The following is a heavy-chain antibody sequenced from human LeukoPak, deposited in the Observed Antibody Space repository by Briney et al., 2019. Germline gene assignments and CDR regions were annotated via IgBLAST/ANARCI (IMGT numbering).Heavy chain of an antibody. CDR2: ISGSGGST. V-gene: IGHV3-23*01. D-gene: IGHD5-18*01. CDR3: AKTPDTAMVPFDY. J-gene: IGHJ4*02. CDR1: GFTFSSYG. Sequence: GGSLRLSCAASGFTFSSYGMSWVRQAPGKGLEWVSGISGSGGSTYYTVSVKGRFTVSRDNSKNTLYLQMNSLRAEDTAVYYCAKTPDTAMVPFDYWGQGTLVTVSS.